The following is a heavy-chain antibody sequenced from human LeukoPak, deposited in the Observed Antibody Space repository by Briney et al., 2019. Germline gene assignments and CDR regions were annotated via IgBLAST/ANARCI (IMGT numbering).Heavy chain of an antibody. CDR2: TYYRSKWYN. Sequence: SQTLSLTCAISGDSVSSNSAARNWIRQSPSRGLEWLGRTYYRSKWYNDYAVSVKSRITINPDASKNQFSLQLNSMTPEDTAGYYCARAVSSGSYYNFDYWGQGALVTVSS. J-gene: IGHJ4*02. CDR1: GDSVSSNSAA. CDR3: ARAVSSGSYYNFDY. V-gene: IGHV6-1*01. D-gene: IGHD6-19*01.